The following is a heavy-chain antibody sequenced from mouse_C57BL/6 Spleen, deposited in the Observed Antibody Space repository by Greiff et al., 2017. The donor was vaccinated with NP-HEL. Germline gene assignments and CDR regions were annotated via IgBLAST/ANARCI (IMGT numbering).Heavy chain of an antibody. D-gene: IGHD2-2*01. V-gene: IGHV1-72*01. CDR3: ARYGYDGDYFDY. J-gene: IGHJ2*01. Sequence: VQLQQSGAELVKPGASVKLSCKASGYTFTSYWMHWVKQRPGRGLEWIGRIDPNRGGTKYNEKFKSKATLTVDKPSSTAYMQLSRLTSEDSAVYYGARYGYDGDYFDYWGQGTTLTVSS. CDR1: GYTFTSYW. CDR2: IDPNRGGT.